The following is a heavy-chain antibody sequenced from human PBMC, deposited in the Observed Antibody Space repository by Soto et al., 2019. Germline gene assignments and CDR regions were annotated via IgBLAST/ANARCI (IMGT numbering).Heavy chain of an antibody. V-gene: IGHV1-2*02. CDR3: ARDAGRNWFDP. CDR2: IGPYSGVT. Sequence: ASGKVSCKASGYTFTEHYRHGLRQAPGQGLEWVGWIGPYSGVTKYAQKFQGRVTMTGDMYISTAYVQLSRLRYDDTAVYYCARDAGRNWFDPCGQVTLVTVSS. CDR1: GYTFTEHY. J-gene: IGHJ5*02.